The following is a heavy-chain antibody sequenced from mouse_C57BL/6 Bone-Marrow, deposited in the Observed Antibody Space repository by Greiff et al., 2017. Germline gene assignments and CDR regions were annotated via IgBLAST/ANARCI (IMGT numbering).Heavy chain of an antibody. CDR1: GYTFTSYW. J-gene: IGHJ1*03. CDR2: IDPNRGGT. Sequence: QVQLQQPGAELVKPGASVKLSCKASGYTFTSYWMHWVKQRPGRGLEWIGRIDPNRGGTKYNEKFKSKATLTVDKPSSTAYMQFSSLTSEASAVYYCAMGYYSSLGYFDVWGTGTTVTVSS. D-gene: IGHD1-1*01. CDR3: AMGYYSSLGYFDV. V-gene: IGHV1-72*01.